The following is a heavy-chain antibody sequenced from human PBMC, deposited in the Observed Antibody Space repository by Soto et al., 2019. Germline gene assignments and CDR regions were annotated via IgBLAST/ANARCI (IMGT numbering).Heavy chain of an antibody. J-gene: IGHJ4*02. Sequence: ASVTVSCKASGYTFTSYGINGVRTAPGRGLEWMGWINPGNGNTKYSQQFQGRVIIDRDTSASTAYMELSSLRSEDTAVDYCARGGYFDSSNYLADWGLGTLVTFSS. CDR1: GYTFTSYG. CDR2: INPGNGNT. CDR3: ARGGYFDSSNYLAD. D-gene: IGHD3-22*01. V-gene: IGHV1-3*01.